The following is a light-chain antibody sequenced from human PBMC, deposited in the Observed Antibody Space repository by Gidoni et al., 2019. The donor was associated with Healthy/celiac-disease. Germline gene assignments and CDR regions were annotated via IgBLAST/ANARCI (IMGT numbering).Light chain of an antibody. CDR1: QSVSSY. Sequence: DIVLPPSPATLSFSPGERATLSCTASQSVSSYLDWYQQKPGQAPRLLIYDASNRATGIPARFSGSGSGTDFTLTISSLEPEDFAVYYCQQRSNWPLTFGGGTKVEIK. V-gene: IGKV3-11*01. J-gene: IGKJ4*01. CDR2: DAS. CDR3: QQRSNWPLT.